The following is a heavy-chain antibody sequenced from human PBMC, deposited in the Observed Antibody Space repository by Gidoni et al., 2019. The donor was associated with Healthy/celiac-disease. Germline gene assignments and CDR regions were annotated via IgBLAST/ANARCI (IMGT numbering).Heavy chain of an antibody. CDR2: INHSGST. Sequence: QVQLQQWGAGRLKPSETLSLTCAVYGGSFSGYYWSWIRQPPGKGLEWIGEINHSGSTNYNPSLKSRVTISVDTSKNQFSLKLSSVTAADTAVYYCASTESDAFDIWGQGTMVTVSS. CDR3: ASTESDAFDI. CDR1: GGSFSGYY. J-gene: IGHJ3*02. V-gene: IGHV4-34*01. D-gene: IGHD4-4*01.